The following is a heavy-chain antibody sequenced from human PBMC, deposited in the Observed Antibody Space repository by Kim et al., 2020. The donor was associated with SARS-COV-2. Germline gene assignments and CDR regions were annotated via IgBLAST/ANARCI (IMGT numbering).Heavy chain of an antibody. Sequence: NKYYADSVKGRFTISRDNSKNILFLQMNSLRPEDTAVYYCARGVPGTFEDWGQGTLVTVSS. D-gene: IGHD3-3*01. J-gene: IGHJ4*02. V-gene: IGHV3-30*01. CDR3: ARGVPGTFED. CDR2: NK.